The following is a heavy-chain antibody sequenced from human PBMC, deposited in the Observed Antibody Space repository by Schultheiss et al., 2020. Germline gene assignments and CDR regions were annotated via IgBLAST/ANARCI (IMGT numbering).Heavy chain of an antibody. D-gene: IGHD6-19*01. CDR2: IYYSGST. V-gene: IGHV4-59*01. Sequence: SETLSLTCTVSGGSISSYYWSWIRQPPGKGLEWIGYIYYSGSTYYNPSLKSRVTISVDTSKNQFSLKLSSVTAEDTALYYCAKPRGSGWYSTYFDYWGQGTLVTVSS. CDR3: AKPRGSGWYSTYFDY. CDR1: GGSISSYY. J-gene: IGHJ4*02.